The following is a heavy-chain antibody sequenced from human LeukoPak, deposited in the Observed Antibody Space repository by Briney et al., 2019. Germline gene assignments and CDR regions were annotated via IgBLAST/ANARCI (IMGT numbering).Heavy chain of an antibody. J-gene: IGHJ4*02. D-gene: IGHD1-26*01. V-gene: IGHV4-59*12. CDR3: ARDRSYSGSYYDY. CDR2: IYYSGST. CDR1: GGSISSYY. Sequence: PSETLSLTCTVSGGSISSYYWSWIRQPPGKGLEWIGYIYYSGSTNYNPSLKSRVTISVDTSKNQFSLKLSSVTAADTAVYYCARDRSYSGSYYDYWGQGTLVTVSS.